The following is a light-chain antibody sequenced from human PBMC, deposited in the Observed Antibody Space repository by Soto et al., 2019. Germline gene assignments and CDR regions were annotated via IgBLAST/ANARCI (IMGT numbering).Light chain of an antibody. CDR1: QSVSSY. CDR2: DAS. Sequence: IVLTQAPATLSLSPGERATLSCRASQSVSSYLAWYQQKPGQAPRLLIYDASNRATGIPARFSGSGSGTDFTLTISSLEPEDFAVYYCQQRGNWPLTFGQGTKVDIK. CDR3: QQRGNWPLT. V-gene: IGKV3-11*01. J-gene: IGKJ1*01.